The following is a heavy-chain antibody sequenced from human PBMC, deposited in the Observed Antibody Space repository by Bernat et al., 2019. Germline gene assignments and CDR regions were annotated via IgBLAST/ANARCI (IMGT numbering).Heavy chain of an antibody. CDR2: INHSGST. CDR1: GGSFSGYY. J-gene: IGHJ5*02. V-gene: IGHV4-34*01. Sequence: QVQLQQWGAGLLKPSETLSLTCAVYGGSFSGYYWSWIRQPPGKGLEWIGEINHSGSTNYNPSLKSRVTISVDTSKNQFSLKLSSVTAADTAVYYCARGRHLIQLFFFIGAGTAKLAFDPWGHGTLVTVSS. CDR3: ARGRHLIQLFFFIGAGTAKLAFDP. D-gene: IGHD5-18*01.